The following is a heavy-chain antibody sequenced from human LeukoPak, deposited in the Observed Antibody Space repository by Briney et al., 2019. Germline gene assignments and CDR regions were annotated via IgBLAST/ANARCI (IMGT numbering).Heavy chain of an antibody. V-gene: IGHV4-59*01. CDR2: ICYSGGT. Sequence: SETLSLTCTVSGGSISSYYWSWIRQPPGKGLEWIGYICYSGGTNYNPSLKSRVTISVDTSKNQFSLKLSSVTAADTAVYYCARDIRYGGNSVWGQGTLVTVSS. D-gene: IGHD4-23*01. CDR3: ARDIRYGGNSV. J-gene: IGHJ4*02. CDR1: GGSISSYY.